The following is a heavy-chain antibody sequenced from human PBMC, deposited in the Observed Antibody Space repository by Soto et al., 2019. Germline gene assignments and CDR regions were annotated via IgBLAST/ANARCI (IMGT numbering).Heavy chain of an antibody. J-gene: IGHJ4*01. Sequence: QVQLVQSGGGVVQPGKSLRLSCAASGFSFNSYALHWVRQPPGKGLEWVAVISFDGSDKSYADSVKGRFTISRDDSKSTLYLQMNNLRVEDTALYYCARGQEWDLHLASDYWGQGTLVSVSS. CDR2: ISFDGSDK. D-gene: IGHD1-26*01. CDR1: GFSFNSYA. V-gene: IGHV3-30*04. CDR3: ARGQEWDLHLASDY.